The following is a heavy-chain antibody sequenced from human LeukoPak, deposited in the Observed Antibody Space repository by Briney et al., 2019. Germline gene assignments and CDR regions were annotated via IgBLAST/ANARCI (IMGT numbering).Heavy chain of an antibody. CDR2: INPSGGST. CDR1: GYTFTSYY. Sequence: ASVKVSCKASGYTFTSYYMHWVRQAPGQGLEWMGIINPSGGSTSYAQKFQGRVTMTRDTSTSTAYMELSSLRSEDTAVYYCARASSTMIVVVTLFDYWGQGTLVTVSS. D-gene: IGHD3-22*01. J-gene: IGHJ4*02. CDR3: ARASSTMIVVVTLFDY. V-gene: IGHV1-46*01.